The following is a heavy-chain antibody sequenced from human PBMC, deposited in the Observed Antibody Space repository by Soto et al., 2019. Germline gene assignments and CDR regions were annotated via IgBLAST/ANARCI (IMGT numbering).Heavy chain of an antibody. CDR3: ASLPYYDILTGYIDY. J-gene: IGHJ4*02. CDR1: GFTFSSYA. V-gene: IGHV3-23*01. Sequence: GGSLRLSCAASGFTFSSYAMSWVRQAPGKGLEWVSAISGSGGSTYYADSVKGRFTISRDNSKNTLYLQMNSLRVEDTAVYYCASLPYYDILTGYIDYWGQGTLVTVSS. D-gene: IGHD3-9*01. CDR2: ISGSGGST.